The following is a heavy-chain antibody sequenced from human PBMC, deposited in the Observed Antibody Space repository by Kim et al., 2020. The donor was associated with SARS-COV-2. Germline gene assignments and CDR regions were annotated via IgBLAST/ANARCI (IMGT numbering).Heavy chain of an antibody. Sequence: SETLSPTCTVSGGSISNSNYYWGWIRQPPGKGLEWIVSIYYSGSTYYNPSLKSRVTISVDTSRNQFSLKLSSVTAADTAVYYCARHGDYNWGAFDYWGQG. CDR2: IYYSGST. CDR3: ARHGDYNWGAFDY. CDR1: GGSISNSNYY. D-gene: IGHD4-17*01. V-gene: IGHV4-39*01. J-gene: IGHJ4*02.